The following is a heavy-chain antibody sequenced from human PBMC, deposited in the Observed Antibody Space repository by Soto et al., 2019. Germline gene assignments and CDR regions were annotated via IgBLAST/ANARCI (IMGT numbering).Heavy chain of an antibody. V-gene: IGHV4-34*01. J-gene: IGHJ4*02. CDR1: GGSFSGYY. CDR2: INHSGST. CDR3: ARGRMTYYYGSGSYWGYYFDY. Sequence: QVQLQQWGAGLLKPSETLSLTCAVYGGSFSGYYWSWIRQPPGKGLEWIGEINHSGSTNYNPSLKARVTIPVDPSKNQFSLKLSSVTAADTAVYYCARGRMTYYYGSGSYWGYYFDYWGQGTLVTVSS. D-gene: IGHD3-10*01.